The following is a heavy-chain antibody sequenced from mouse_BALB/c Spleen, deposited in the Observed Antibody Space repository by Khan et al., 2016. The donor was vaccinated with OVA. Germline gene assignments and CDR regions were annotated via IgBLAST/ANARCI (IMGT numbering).Heavy chain of an antibody. CDR3: ARSGCEAWFPY. CDR2: IDPENGNT. V-gene: IGHV14-1*02. Sequence: EVQLQESGAELVRPGALVKLSCKASGFNIKDYYIHWVKQRPEQGLEWIGWIDPENGNTIYDPKFQGKVSITADTSSNTAYLQLSSLTSEDTAFLYCARSGCEAWFPYWGRGTLVCVSA. D-gene: IGHD3-1*01. J-gene: IGHJ3*01. CDR1: GFNIKDYY.